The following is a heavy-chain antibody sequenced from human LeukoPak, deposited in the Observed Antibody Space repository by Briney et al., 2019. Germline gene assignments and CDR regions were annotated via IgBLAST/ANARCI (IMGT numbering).Heavy chain of an antibody. Sequence: VRXXPGXXLEXVGEINHSGSTNYNPARKSRVTISVDTSKNQFSLKLSSVTAADTAVYYCARSLYSSSSFDYWGQGTLVTVSS. CDR3: ARSLYSSSSFDY. V-gene: IGHV4-34*01. J-gene: IGHJ4*02. CDR2: INHSGST. D-gene: IGHD6-13*01.